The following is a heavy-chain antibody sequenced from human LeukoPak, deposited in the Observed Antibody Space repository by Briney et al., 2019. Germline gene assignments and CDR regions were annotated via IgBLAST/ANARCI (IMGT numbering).Heavy chain of an antibody. J-gene: IGHJ4*02. CDR3: ARDLSYYYGSGTAPLDY. D-gene: IGHD3-10*01. CDR2: IYPSGGNT. Sequence: GGSLRVSCTASGYTFTSYYMRWVRQAPGQGLEWVGIIYPSGGNTSYGQNSQGRFTMARDNSTRTLYMELSILRSEDTAVYYCARDLSYYYGSGTAPLDYWGQGTIVTVSS. CDR1: GYTFTSYY. V-gene: IGHV1-46*01.